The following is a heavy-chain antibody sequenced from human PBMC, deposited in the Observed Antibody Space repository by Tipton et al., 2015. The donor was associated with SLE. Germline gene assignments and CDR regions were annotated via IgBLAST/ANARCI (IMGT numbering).Heavy chain of an antibody. J-gene: IGHJ3*02. CDR1: GFTFSSYA. D-gene: IGHD5-18*01. CDR2: ISYDGSNK. Sequence: RSLRLSCAASGFTFSSYAMHWVRQAPGKGLEWVAVISYDGSNKYYADSVKGRFTISRDNSKNTLYLQMNSLRAEDTAVYYCARGQVDTAMVFDAFDIWGQGTMVTVSS. CDR3: ARGQVDTAMVFDAFDI. V-gene: IGHV3-30*04.